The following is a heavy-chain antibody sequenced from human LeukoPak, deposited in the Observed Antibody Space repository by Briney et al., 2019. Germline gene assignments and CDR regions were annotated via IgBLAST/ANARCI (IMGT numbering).Heavy chain of an antibody. J-gene: IGHJ5*02. CDR1: GYSFASYW. CDR3: ARVAAGNWFDP. V-gene: IGHV5-10-1*01. Sequence: LGESLKISCRGSGYSFASYWIGWVRQMPGKGLEWMGRIDPSDSYTNYSPSFQGHVTISADKSISTAYLQWSSLKASDTAMYYCARVAAGNWFDPWGQGTLVTVSS. CDR2: IDPSDSYT. D-gene: IGHD2-15*01.